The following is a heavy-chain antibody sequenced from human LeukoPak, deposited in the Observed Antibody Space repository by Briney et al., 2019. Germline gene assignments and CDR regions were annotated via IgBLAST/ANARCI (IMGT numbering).Heavy chain of an antibody. D-gene: IGHD3-22*01. CDR3: ARERRTYYYDSSGSFGY. CDR2: ISSSGSTI. V-gene: IGHV3-11*01. J-gene: IGHJ4*02. CDR1: GFTFSDYY. Sequence: GGSLRLSCAASGFTFSDYYMSWIRQAPGKGLEWVSYISSSGSTIYYADSVKGRFTISRDNAKNSLYLQMSSLRAEDTAVYYCARERRTYYYDSSGSFGYWGQGTLVTVSS.